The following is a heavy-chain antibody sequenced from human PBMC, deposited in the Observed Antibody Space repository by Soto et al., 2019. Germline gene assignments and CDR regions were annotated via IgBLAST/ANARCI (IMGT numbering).Heavy chain of an antibody. Sequence: GASVKVSCKASGFSLTGYYFHWIRTAPGQGLEWLGWTNPNTGGTTYAQKFQGRVTLTWDTSINTAYMELSSLRPDDTAMYYCARERYQGLPDGTDVWGQGTSGTVSS. CDR1: GFSLTGYY. V-gene: IGHV1-2*02. CDR2: TNPNTGGT. D-gene: IGHD2-2*01. J-gene: IGHJ6*02. CDR3: ARERYQGLPDGTDV.